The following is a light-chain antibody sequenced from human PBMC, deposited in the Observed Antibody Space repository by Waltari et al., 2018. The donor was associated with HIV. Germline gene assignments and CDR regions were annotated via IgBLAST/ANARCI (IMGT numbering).Light chain of an antibody. CDR3: QSYDNNLSGLWV. V-gene: IGLV1-40*01. CDR2: GDS. J-gene: IGLJ3*02. CDR1: NSNIGAGSD. Sequence: SVLTQPPSVSGAPGQWVTISRPGNNSNIGAGSDVHWYRQFPGTAPELVVYGDSIRPSGVPDRFSGSKSGVSASLDISGLQTEDEGDYYCQSYDNNLSGLWVFGGGTKLTVL.